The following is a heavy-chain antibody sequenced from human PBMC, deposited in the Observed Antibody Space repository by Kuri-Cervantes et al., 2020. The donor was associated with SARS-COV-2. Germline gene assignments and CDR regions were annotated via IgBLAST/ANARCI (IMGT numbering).Heavy chain of an antibody. J-gene: IGHJ5*02. V-gene: IGHV1-46*01. CDR1: GYIFTSYY. CDR3: ARDTPIKGFGGYDYGADWFDP. D-gene: IGHD5-12*01. Sequence: ASVKVSCKASGYIFTSYYLHWVRQAPGQGLEWMGVINPTVGDTTYAQKSQGRVTMTRDTSTSTVYVELSSLRSDDTAVYYCARDTPIKGFGGYDYGADWFDPWGQGTLVTVSS. CDR2: INPTVGDT.